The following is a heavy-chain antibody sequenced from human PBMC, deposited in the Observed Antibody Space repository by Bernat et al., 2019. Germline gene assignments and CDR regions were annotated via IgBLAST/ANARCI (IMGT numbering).Heavy chain of an antibody. CDR3: AKDLGYYDILTGYYYYYYGMDV. CDR2: ISYDGSNK. J-gene: IGHJ6*02. Sequence: QVQLVESGGGVVQPGRSLRLSCAASGFTFSSYGMHWVRQAPGKGLEWVAVISYDGSNKYYADSVKGRFTISRDNSKNTLYLQMNSLRAEDTAMYYCAKDLGYYDILTGYYYYYYGMDVWGQGTTVTVSS. D-gene: IGHD3-9*01. CDR1: GFTFSSYG. V-gene: IGHV3-30*18.